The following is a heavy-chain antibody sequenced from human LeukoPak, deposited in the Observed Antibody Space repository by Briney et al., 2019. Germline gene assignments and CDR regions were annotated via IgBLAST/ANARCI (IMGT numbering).Heavy chain of an antibody. CDR3: AKEPYYYDSSGYRRHFDY. J-gene: IGHJ4*02. CDR1: GFTVSSNY. Sequence: GGSLRLSCAASGFTVSSNYMSWVRQAPGKGLEWVSVIYSGGSTYYADSVKGRFTISRDNSKNTLYLRMNSLRAEDTAVYYCAKEPYYYDSSGYRRHFDYWGQGTLVTVSS. V-gene: IGHV3-66*01. D-gene: IGHD3-22*01. CDR2: IYSGGST.